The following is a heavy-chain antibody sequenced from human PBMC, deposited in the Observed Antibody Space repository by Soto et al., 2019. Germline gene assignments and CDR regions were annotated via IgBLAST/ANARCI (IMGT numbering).Heavy chain of an antibody. CDR3: ATGRDIVVVVAATPSYDAFDI. CDR1: GYTFTGYY. V-gene: IGHV1-2*04. Sequence: QVQLVQSGAEVKKPGASVKVSCKASGYTFTGYYMHWVRQAPGQGLEWMGWINPNSGGTNYAQKFQVWVTMTRDTSISTAYMELSRLRSDDTAVYYCATGRDIVVVVAATPSYDAFDIWGQGTMVTVSS. J-gene: IGHJ3*02. D-gene: IGHD2-15*01. CDR2: INPNSGGT.